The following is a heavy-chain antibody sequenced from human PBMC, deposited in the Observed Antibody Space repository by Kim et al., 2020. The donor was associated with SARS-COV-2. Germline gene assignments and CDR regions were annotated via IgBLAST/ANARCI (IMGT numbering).Heavy chain of an antibody. CDR3: ASGLWRYRHHFDS. CDR2: IYFSVST. V-gene: IGHV4-31*03. CDR1: GGSITSGAYY. J-gene: IGHJ4*02. Sequence: SETLSLTCSVSGGSITSGAYYWGWVRQHPVKGLEWIGYIYFSVSTYYNPSLNSRVTISVDTSKNEFSLNLSSMTAADTAVYYCASGLWRYRHHFDSWRQGTLVTVSS. D-gene: IGHD2-21*01.